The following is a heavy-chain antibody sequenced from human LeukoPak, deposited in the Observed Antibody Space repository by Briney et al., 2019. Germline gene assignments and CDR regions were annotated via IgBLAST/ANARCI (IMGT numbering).Heavy chain of an antibody. CDR3: TLAFDSGSYGFDY. CDR2: ISYDGSNE. V-gene: IGHV3-30*03. J-gene: IGHJ4*02. D-gene: IGHD3-10*01. CDR1: GFTFSSYG. Sequence: GRSLRLSCAASGFTFSSYGMHWVRQAPGKGLEWVAVISYDGSNEYYTDSVKGRFTISRDNSKNTLFLQMNSLRAEDTALYYCTLAFDSGSYGFDYWGQGTLVTVSS.